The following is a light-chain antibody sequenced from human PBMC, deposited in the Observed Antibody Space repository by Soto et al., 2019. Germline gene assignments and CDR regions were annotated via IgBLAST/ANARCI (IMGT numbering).Light chain of an antibody. CDR2: GAF. Sequence: EIVMTQSPATLSVSPGERATLSCRASQSVSSNLAWYQQKPGQAPRLLIYGAFTRATGIPARFSGRGSGTEYTLTISSLQSEECEVYYCQQCNDWPHTFGQGTKLEIK. CDR3: QQCNDWPHT. J-gene: IGKJ2*01. V-gene: IGKV3-15*01. CDR1: QSVSSN.